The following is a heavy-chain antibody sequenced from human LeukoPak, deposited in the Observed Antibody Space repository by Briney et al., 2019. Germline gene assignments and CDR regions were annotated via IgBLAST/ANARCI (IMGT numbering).Heavy chain of an antibody. Sequence: GGSLRLSCVASGFTVSSNYMTWVRQAPGKGLEWVSIIYSGGSTYYADSVKGRFTISRDNSENTLYLQMNSLRAEDTAVYYCARVEMATIIDYWGQGTLVTVSS. CDR2: IYSGGST. D-gene: IGHD5-24*01. CDR3: ARVEMATIIDY. CDR1: GFTVSSNY. J-gene: IGHJ4*02. V-gene: IGHV3-53*01.